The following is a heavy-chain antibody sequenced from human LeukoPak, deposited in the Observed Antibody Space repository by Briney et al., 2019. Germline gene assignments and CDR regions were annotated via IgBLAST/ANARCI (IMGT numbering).Heavy chain of an antibody. D-gene: IGHD3-22*01. CDR1: GFTFGSYW. CDR2: IKQDGSEK. CDR3: ARGTYSSVENGASYYYGMDV. Sequence: GGSLRLSCAASGFTFGSYWMSWVRQAPGKGLEWVANIKQDGSEKYYVDSVKGRFTISRDNAKNSLYLQMNSLGAEDTAVYYCARGTYSSVENGASYYYGMDVWGQGTTVTVSS. V-gene: IGHV3-7*01. J-gene: IGHJ6*02.